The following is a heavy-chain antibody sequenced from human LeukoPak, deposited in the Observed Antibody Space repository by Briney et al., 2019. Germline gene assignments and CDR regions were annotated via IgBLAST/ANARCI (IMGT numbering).Heavy chain of an antibody. CDR1: GFTFSSYG. CDR3: ARDIAAAGWFDP. CDR2: IRYDGSNK. J-gene: IGHJ5*02. D-gene: IGHD6-13*01. V-gene: IGHV3-30*02. Sequence: GGSLRLSCAASGFTFSSYGMHWVRQAPGKGLEWVAFIRYDGSNKYYADSVKGRFTISRDNAKSSLYLQMNSLRDEDTAVYYCARDIAAAGWFDPWGQGTLVTVSS.